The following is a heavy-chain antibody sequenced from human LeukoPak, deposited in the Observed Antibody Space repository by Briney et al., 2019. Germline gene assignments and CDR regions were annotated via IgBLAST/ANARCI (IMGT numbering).Heavy chain of an antibody. CDR2: IKQDGSEK. D-gene: IGHD6-13*01. V-gene: IGHV3-7*03. J-gene: IGHJ4*02. Sequence: GGSLRLSCAASGFTFSSYWMSWVRQAPGKGLEWVANIKQDGSEKYYVDSVKGRFTISRDNAKNSLYLQMNSLRAEDTAVYYCVRYGSWYELEYYFDYWGQGTLVTVSS. CDR1: GFTFSSYW. CDR3: VRYGSWYELEYYFDY.